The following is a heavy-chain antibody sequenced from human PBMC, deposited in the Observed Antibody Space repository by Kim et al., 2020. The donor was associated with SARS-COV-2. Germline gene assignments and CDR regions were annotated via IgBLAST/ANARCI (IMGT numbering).Heavy chain of an antibody. CDR1: GFTFSSYA. V-gene: IGHV3-30-3*01. D-gene: IGHD2-2*01. CDR2: ISYDGSNK. Sequence: GGSLRLSCAASGFTFSSYAMHWVRQAPGKGLEWVAVISYDGSNKYYADSVKGRFTISRDNSKNTLYLQMNSLRAEDTAVYYCARDDERDIVVVPETYINDADYYYGMDVWGQGTTVTVSS. CDR3: ARDDERDIVVVPETYINDADYYYGMDV. J-gene: IGHJ6*02.